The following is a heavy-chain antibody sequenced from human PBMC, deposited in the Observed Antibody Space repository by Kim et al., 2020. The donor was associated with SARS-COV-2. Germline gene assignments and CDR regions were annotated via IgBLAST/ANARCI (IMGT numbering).Heavy chain of an antibody. CDR1: GYTFSSHG. J-gene: IGHJ4*02. CDR3: TRESPLWDKNDY. V-gene: IGHV1-18*01. CDR2: ISGFNGVT. D-gene: IGHD3-10*01. Sequence: ASVKVSCKTSGYTFSSHGVSWVRQAPGQGLEWMGWISGFNGVTNFTQKFQGRLTLTTDPYTATAYMDLRSLTSDDTAIYYCTRESPLWDKNDYWGQGTLVTVSS.